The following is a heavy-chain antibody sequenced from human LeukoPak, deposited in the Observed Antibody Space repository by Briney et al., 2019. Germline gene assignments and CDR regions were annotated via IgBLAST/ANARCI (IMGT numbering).Heavy chain of an antibody. CDR2: INPSGGST. Sequence: ASVKVSXKASGYTFTSYYMHWVRQAPGQGLEWMGIINPSGGSTSYAQKFQGRVTMTRDTSTSTVYMELSSLRSEDTAVYYCARDGNSSGWSGWFDPWGQGNLVTVSS. CDR1: GYTFTSYY. J-gene: IGHJ5*02. D-gene: IGHD6-19*01. V-gene: IGHV1-46*01. CDR3: ARDGNSSGWSGWFDP.